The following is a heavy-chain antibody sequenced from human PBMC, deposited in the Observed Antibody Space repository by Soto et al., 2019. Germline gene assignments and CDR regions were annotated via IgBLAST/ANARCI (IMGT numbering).Heavy chain of an antibody. V-gene: IGHV1-69*13. CDR3: ARSVYSSGWYIQH. J-gene: IGHJ1*01. Sequence: GASVKVSCKASGGTFSSYAISWVGQAPGQGLEWMGGIIPILGTANYAQKFQGRVTITADESTSTAYMELSSLRSEDTAVYYCARSVYSSGWYIQHWGQGTLVTVSS. CDR2: IIPILGTA. D-gene: IGHD6-19*01. CDR1: GGTFSSYA.